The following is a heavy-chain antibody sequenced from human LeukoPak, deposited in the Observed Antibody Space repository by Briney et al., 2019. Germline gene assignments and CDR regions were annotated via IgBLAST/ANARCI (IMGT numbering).Heavy chain of an antibody. D-gene: IGHD2-15*01. CDR3: AKDAGYCSGGSCYPYYFDY. Sequence: QPGGSLRLSCAASGFTVSSNYMSWVRQAPGKGLEWVSVIYSGGSTYYADSVKGRFTISRDNSRNTLYLQMNSLTAGDTAVYYCAKDAGYCSGGSCYPYYFDYWGQGTLVTVSS. CDR1: GFTVSSNY. J-gene: IGHJ4*02. CDR2: IYSGGST. V-gene: IGHV3-53*01.